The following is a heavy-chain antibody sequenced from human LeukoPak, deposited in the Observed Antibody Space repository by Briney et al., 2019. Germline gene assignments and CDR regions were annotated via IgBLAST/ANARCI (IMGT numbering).Heavy chain of an antibody. CDR1: GGSISSSSYY. V-gene: IGHV4-39*07. J-gene: IGHJ3*02. D-gene: IGHD1-26*01. Sequence: SETLSLTCTVSGGSISSSSYYWGWIRQPPGKGLEWIGSIYYSGSTYYNPSLKSRVTISVDTSKNQFSLKLSSVTAADTAVYYCARDGSSFDLGATDAFDIWGQGTMVTVSS. CDR3: ARDGSSFDLGATDAFDI. CDR2: IYYSGST.